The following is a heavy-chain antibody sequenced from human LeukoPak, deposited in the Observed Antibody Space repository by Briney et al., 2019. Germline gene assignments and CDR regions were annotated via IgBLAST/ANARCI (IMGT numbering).Heavy chain of an antibody. CDR2: IYYSGST. J-gene: IGHJ1*01. V-gene: IGHV4-59*08. CDR1: GGSISSYY. Sequence: SETLSLTCTVSGGSISSYYWSWIRQPPGKGLEWIGYIYYSGSTNYNPSLKSRVTISVDTSKNQFSLKLSSVTAADTAVYYCARHRNYGGNLYFQHWGQGTLVTVSS. D-gene: IGHD4-23*01. CDR3: ARHRNYGGNLYFQH.